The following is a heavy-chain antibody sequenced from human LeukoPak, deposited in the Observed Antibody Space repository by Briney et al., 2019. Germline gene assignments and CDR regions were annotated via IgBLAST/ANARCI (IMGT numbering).Heavy chain of an antibody. CDR3: ARAYTYYGNWFDP. CDR1: SGSISNYY. D-gene: IGHD3-10*01. V-gene: IGHV4-4*07. CDR2: IYTSGST. Sequence: SETLSLTCTVSSGSISNYYWSWIRQPAGKGLEWIGRIYTSGSTNYNPSLESRVTMSVDTSKNQFSLKLNSVTAADTAVYYCARAYTYYGNWFDPWGQGTLVTVSS. J-gene: IGHJ5*02.